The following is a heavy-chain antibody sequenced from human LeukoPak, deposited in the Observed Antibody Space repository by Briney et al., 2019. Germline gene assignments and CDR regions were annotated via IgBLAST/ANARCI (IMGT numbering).Heavy chain of an antibody. Sequence: GGSLRLSCAASGFTFTNYAMSWVRQAPGKGLEWVAFIRYDGSNKYYADSVKGRFTISRDNSKNTLYLQMNSLRAEDTAVYYCAKDPPSTDYWGQGTLVTVSS. J-gene: IGHJ4*02. CDR2: IRYDGSNK. CDR3: AKDPPSTDY. V-gene: IGHV3-30*02. CDR1: GFTFTNYA.